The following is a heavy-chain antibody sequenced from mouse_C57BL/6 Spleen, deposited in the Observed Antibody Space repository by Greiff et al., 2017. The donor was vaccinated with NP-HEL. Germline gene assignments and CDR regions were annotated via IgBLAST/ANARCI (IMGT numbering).Heavy chain of an antibody. J-gene: IGHJ2*01. CDR1: GYTFTSYW. Sequence: QVQLQQPGAELVKPGASVKLSCKASGYTFTSYWMQWVKQRPGQGLEWIGEIDPSDSYTNYNQKFKGKATLTVYTASSTAYMQLSSLTSEDSAVYYCARRSNYYFDYWGQGTTLTVSS. D-gene: IGHD2-5*01. CDR3: ARRSNYYFDY. CDR2: IDPSDSYT. V-gene: IGHV1-50*01.